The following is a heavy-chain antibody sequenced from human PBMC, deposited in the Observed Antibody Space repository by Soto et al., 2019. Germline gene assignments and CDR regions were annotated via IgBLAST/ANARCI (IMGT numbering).Heavy chain of an antibody. CDR1: GFTVSSNY. D-gene: IGHD2-15*01. Sequence: GGSLRLSCAASGFTVSSNYMSWVRQATGKGLEWVSVIYSGGSTYYADSVKGRFTISRDNSKNTLYLQMNSLRAEDTAVYYCAKEGGHVVVVAAANWFDPWGQGTLVTVSS. CDR2: IYSGGST. J-gene: IGHJ5*02. CDR3: AKEGGHVVVVAAANWFDP. V-gene: IGHV3-66*01.